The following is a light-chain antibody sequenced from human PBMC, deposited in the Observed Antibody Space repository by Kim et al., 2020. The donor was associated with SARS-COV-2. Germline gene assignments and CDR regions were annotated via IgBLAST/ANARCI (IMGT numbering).Light chain of an antibody. Sequence: RSASVGDRVTITCQASQDISNYLNWYQQKPGKAPKLLIYDASNLETGVPSRFSGSGSGTDFTFTISSLQPEDIATYYCQQYDNLPSFGGGTKLEI. CDR1: QDISNY. CDR2: DAS. V-gene: IGKV1-33*01. J-gene: IGKJ4*01. CDR3: QQYDNLPS.